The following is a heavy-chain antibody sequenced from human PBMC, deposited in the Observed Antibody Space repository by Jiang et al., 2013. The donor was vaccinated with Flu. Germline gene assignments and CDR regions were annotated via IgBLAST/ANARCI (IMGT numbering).Heavy chain of an antibody. J-gene: IGHJ4*02. D-gene: IGHD4-17*01. V-gene: IGHV3-30*02. CDR2: IRYDGTNK. Sequence: QLVESGGGVVQPGGSLRLSCAVFGFTFRSYGMHWVRQAPGKGLEWVAFIRYDGTNKYYADSIKGRFTISRDNSKNTLYLQMNSLRAEDTAVYYCAKDDYGSGFHYFDYWGQGTLVTVSS. CDR3: AKDDYGSGFHYFDY. CDR1: GFTFRSYG.